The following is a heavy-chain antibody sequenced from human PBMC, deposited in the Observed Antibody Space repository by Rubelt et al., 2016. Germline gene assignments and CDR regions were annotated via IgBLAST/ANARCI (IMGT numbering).Heavy chain of an antibody. Sequence: QVQLQESGPGLVKPSETLSLTCTVSGGSISSYYWSWIRQPAGKGLEWIGRIYTSGSTNYNPSLKSRVTMSVDTSKNQFSLKLSSVTAADTAVYYCARARDHYDHSSYYFDYWGQGTLVTVSS. CDR3: ARARDHYDHSSYYFDY. D-gene: IGHD3-22*01. V-gene: IGHV4-4*07. CDR1: GGSISSYY. J-gene: IGHJ4*02. CDR2: IYTSGST.